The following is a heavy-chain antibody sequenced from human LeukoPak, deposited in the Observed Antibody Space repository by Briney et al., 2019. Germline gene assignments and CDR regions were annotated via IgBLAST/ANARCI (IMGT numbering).Heavy chain of an antibody. V-gene: IGHV3-48*02. J-gene: IGHJ4*02. CDR2: ISSGSSTI. CDR3: ARVYSSGWPFDY. Sequence: GGSLRLSCAAPGFTFSTYSINWVRQAPGKGLEWVSYISSGSSTICYADSVKGRFTISRDNAESSLYLQMNSLRDEDTAVYYCARVYSSGWPFDYWGQGTLVTVSS. CDR1: GFTFSTYS. D-gene: IGHD6-19*01.